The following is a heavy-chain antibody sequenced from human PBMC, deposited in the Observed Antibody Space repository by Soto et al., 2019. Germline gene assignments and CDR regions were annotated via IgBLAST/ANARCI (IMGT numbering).Heavy chain of an antibody. J-gene: IGHJ4*02. CDR1: GFSFSSYG. V-gene: IGHV3-30*18. D-gene: IGHD5-18*01. CDR3: AKDAGSTATTMVG. CDR2: MSNDGSYK. Sequence: QVQLVESGGGVVQPGRSLRLSCAASGFSFSSYGMHWVRQAPGKGLEWVAVMSNDGSYKYYADSVKGRFTISRDKSKSTLYLQMNSLSAEDTAVYYCAKDAGSTATTMVGWGQGTLVTVSS.